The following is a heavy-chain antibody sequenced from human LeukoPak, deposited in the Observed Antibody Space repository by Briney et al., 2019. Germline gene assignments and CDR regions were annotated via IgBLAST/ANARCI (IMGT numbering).Heavy chain of an antibody. V-gene: IGHV1-69*13. CDR1: GGTFSSYA. Sequence: GASVKVSCKASGGTFSSYAISWVRQAPGQGLEWMGGIIPIFGTANYAQKFQGRVTITADESTSTAYMELSSLRAEDTAVYYCARGPYDYVSDYWGQGTLVTVSS. CDR3: ARGPYDYVSDY. D-gene: IGHD3-16*01. CDR2: IIPIFGTA. J-gene: IGHJ4*02.